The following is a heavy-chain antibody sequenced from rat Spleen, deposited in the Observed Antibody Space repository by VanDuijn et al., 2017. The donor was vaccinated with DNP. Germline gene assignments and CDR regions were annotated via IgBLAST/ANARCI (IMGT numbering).Heavy chain of an antibody. Sequence: EVQLVESGGGVVQPGRSLKLSCAASGFTFSIYAMHWIRQAPRKGLEWVASISPSGSNTYYRDSVQGRFTISRDAAKSTLYLQMDSLRSEDTATYYCATQRYYDGRYYYGFDYWGQGVMVTVSS. CDR2: ISPSGSNT. CDR1: GFTFSIYA. V-gene: IGHV5-19*01. CDR3: ATQRYYDGRYYYGFDY. D-gene: IGHD1-12*02. J-gene: IGHJ2*01.